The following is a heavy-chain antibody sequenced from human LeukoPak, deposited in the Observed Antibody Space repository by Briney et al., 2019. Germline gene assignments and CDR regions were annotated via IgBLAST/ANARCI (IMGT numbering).Heavy chain of an antibody. CDR3: AKDSVRGYSGYGNDGFDI. D-gene: IGHD5-12*01. CDR2: ICKSGGST. V-gene: IGHV3-23*01. CDR1: GFTFSTYP. Sequence: GGAPRLSRAGSGFTFSTYPPNWVRPAPRKGVEGVSPICKSGGSTYYADSVKGRFTISRDNSKNTLYLQMNSLRAEDTALYYCAKDSVRGYSGYGNDGFDIWGQGTMVTVSS. J-gene: IGHJ3*02.